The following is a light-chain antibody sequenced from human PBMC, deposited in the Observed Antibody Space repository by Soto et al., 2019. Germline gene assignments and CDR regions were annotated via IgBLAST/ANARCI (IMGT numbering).Light chain of an antibody. CDR3: QQYDNSAPLS. CDR2: DGS. Sequence: EIGLTQSPATLSLSPGDRATLSCGASQSVRSSYVAWYQQKAGLAPRLLIYDGSSRASGIPDRFSGSGSGTDFTLTIGRLEPEDFALYYCQQYDNSAPLSFGGGTKV. J-gene: IGKJ4*01. V-gene: IGKV3D-20*01. CDR1: QSVRSSY.